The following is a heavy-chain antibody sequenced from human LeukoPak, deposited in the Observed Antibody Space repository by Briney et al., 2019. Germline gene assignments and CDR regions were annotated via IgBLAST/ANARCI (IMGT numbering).Heavy chain of an antibody. V-gene: IGHV3-48*03. CDR2: ISGSGSTI. CDR1: GFTFSSYE. Sequence: GGSLRLSCAASGFTFSSYEMNWVRQAPGKGLEWVSYISGSGSTIYYTGSVKGRFTISRDNAKNSLYLQMNSLRAEDTAVYYCVRDPGITGTSYWGQGILVTVSS. D-gene: IGHD1-20*01. CDR3: VRDPGITGTSY. J-gene: IGHJ4*02.